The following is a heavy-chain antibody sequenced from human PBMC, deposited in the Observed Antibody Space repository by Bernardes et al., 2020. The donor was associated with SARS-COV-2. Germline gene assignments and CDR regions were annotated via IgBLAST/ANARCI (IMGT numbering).Heavy chain of an antibody. D-gene: IGHD5-12*01. J-gene: IGHJ6*02. V-gene: IGHV5-51*01. CDR1: GYSFTSYW. Sequence: GESLNISCKGSGYSFTSYWIGWVRQMPGKGLEWMGIIYPGDSDTRYSPSFQGQVTISADKSISTAYLQWSSLKASDTAMYYCARFRYERPNYYYGMDVWGQGTTVTVSS. CDR3: ARFRYERPNYYYGMDV. CDR2: IYPGDSDT.